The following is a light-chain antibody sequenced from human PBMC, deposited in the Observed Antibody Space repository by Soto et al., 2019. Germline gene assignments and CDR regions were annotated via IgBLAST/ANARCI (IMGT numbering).Light chain of an antibody. CDR2: DVS. CDR3: SSYTSSAPGVL. V-gene: IGLV2-14*03. CDR1: SSDVGGSDY. Sequence: QSALTQPASVSGSPGQSITISCSGTSSDVGGSDYVSWYQQHPCEAPKLMIYDVSYRPSGISNRFSGSKSGNTASLTISGLQAEDEADYFCSSYTSSAPGVLFGGGTKATVL. J-gene: IGLJ2*01.